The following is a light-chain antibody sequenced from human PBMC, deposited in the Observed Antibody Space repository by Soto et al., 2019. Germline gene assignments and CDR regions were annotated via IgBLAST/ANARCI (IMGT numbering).Light chain of an antibody. Sequence: LTQPPSVSVSPGQSITISCTGSNFDVGGYNYVSWYQQHPDKAPQLIIFDVSNRPSGVSNRFSGSKFGNTASLTISGLQAEDEADYYCSSYRSGSTLVVFGTGTKLTVL. CDR1: NFDVGGYNY. V-gene: IGLV2-14*03. J-gene: IGLJ1*01. CDR2: DVS. CDR3: SSYRSGSTLVV.